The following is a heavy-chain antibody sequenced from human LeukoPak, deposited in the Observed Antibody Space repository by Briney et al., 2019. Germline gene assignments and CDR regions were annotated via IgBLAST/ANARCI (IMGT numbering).Heavy chain of an antibody. D-gene: IGHD2-2*01. V-gene: IGHV3-30*02. J-gene: IGHJ4*02. CDR1: GFTFSSYG. CDR2: IRYDGNNK. Sequence: GGSLRLSCAASGFTFSSYGMHWVRQAPGKGLEWVAFIRYDGNNKYHADSVKGRFTISRDNSKNTLYLQMNSLRAEDTAVYYCAKVSTILVIPAAAQQWGQGTLVTVSS. CDR3: AKVSTILVIPAAAQQ.